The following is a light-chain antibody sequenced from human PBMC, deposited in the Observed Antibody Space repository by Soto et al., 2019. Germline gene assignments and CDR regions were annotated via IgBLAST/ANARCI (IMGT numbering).Light chain of an antibody. Sequence: DIQMTQSPSTLSASIGDRVTITCRASQSISSWLAWYQQKPGKAPKLLIYKASSLESGVPSRFSGSGSGTEFPLTISSLQPDDFANYYCQQYNSYSTFGQGTKVEIK. J-gene: IGKJ1*01. CDR2: KAS. V-gene: IGKV1-5*03. CDR3: QQYNSYST. CDR1: QSISSW.